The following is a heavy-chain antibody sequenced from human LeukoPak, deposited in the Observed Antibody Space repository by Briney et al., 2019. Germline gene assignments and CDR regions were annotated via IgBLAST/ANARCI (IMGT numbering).Heavy chain of an antibody. CDR2: ISGSGSGGST. J-gene: IGHJ4*02. D-gene: IGHD6-6*01. Sequence: GGSLRLSCAASGFTFSSSAMSWVRQAPGKGLEWVSSISGSGSGGSTYYADSVKGRFTISRDNSKNTLYLQMNSLIAEDTAVYYCAKDSSAARPKRQFDYWGQGALVTVSS. V-gene: IGHV3-23*01. CDR1: GFTFSSSA. CDR3: AKDSSAARPKRQFDY.